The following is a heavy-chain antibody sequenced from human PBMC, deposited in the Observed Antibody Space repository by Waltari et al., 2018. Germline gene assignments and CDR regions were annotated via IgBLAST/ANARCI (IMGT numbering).Heavy chain of an antibody. CDR1: GFTFSSYA. CDR3: ARAPSRGYSYGSGY. CDR2: ISGSGGST. J-gene: IGHJ4*02. V-gene: IGHV3-23*01. D-gene: IGHD5-18*01. Sequence: EVQLLESGGGLVQPGGSLRLSCAASGFTFSSYAMSWVRQAPGKGLEWVSAISGSGGSTYYADSVKGRFTISRDNSKNTLYLQMNSLRAEDTAVYYCARAPSRGYSYGSGYWGQGTLVTVSS.